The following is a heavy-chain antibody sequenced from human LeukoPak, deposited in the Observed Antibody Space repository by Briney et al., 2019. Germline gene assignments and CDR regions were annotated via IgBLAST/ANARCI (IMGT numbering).Heavy chain of an antibody. V-gene: IGHV3-23*01. CDR3: TTAPSGGFDY. CDR1: GFTFRSYA. D-gene: IGHD3-10*01. J-gene: IGHJ4*02. CDR2: ISNVGTI. Sequence: GGSLRLSCAASGFTFRSYAMTWVRQAPGKGLEWVSEISNVGTINYADSVKGRFTMSRDNSKNTLYLQMNSLKTEDTAVYYCTTAPSGGFDYWGQGTLVTVSS.